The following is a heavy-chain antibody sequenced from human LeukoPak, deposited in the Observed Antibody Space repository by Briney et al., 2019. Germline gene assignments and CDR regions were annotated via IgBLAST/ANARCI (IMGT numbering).Heavy chain of an antibody. V-gene: IGHV1-69*13. J-gene: IGHJ4*02. CDR3: ASCIAATFCYFDY. CDR2: IIPIFGTA. Sequence: SVKVSCKASEGTFSSYAISWVRQAPGQGLEWMGGIIPIFGTANYAQKFQGRVTITADESTSTAYMELSSLRSEDTAVYYCASCIAATFCYFDYWGQGTLVTVSS. D-gene: IGHD6-13*01. CDR1: EGTFSSYA.